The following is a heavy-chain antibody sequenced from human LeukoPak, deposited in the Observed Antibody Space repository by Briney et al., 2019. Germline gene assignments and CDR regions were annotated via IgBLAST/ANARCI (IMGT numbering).Heavy chain of an antibody. J-gene: IGHJ4*02. CDR1: SASITSSPYF. V-gene: IGHV4-39*01. CDR2: ISYSGTT. Sequence: SETLSLTCTVSSASITSSPYFWGWIRQSPGKGLEWIGSISYSGTTYYNPSLKSRVTISVDTSKNQFSLKLSSVTAADTAVYYCAANSADYNTLGSSYKVWGQGTLVTVSS. D-gene: IGHD3-10*01. CDR3: AANSADYNTLGSSYKV.